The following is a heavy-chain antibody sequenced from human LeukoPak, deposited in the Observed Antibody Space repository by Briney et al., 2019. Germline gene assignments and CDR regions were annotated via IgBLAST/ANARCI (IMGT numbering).Heavy chain of an antibody. Sequence: ASVTVSCKASGYTFTSYGISWVRQAPGQGLEWMGWISAYNGNTNYAQKLQGRVTMTTATSTSTAYMELRSLRSDDTAVYYCARSRADYYDSSGYYFPWFDPWGQGTLVTVSS. CDR3: ARSRADYYDSSGYYFPWFDP. CDR2: ISAYNGNT. D-gene: IGHD3-22*01. CDR1: GYTFTSYG. J-gene: IGHJ5*02. V-gene: IGHV1-18*01.